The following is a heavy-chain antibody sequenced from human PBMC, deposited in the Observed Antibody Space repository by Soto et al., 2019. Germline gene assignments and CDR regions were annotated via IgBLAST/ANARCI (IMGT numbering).Heavy chain of an antibody. CDR2: MNPNSGNT. Sequence: GASVKVSCKASGYTFTSYGISWVRQAPGQGLEWMGWMNPNSGNTGYAQKFQGRVTMTRNTSISTAYMELSSLRSEDTAVYYCARVRGYCSGGSCHDVFYIWGQGTMVTVS. D-gene: IGHD2-15*01. J-gene: IGHJ3*02. V-gene: IGHV1-8*02. CDR1: GYTFTSYG. CDR3: ARVRGYCSGGSCHDVFYI.